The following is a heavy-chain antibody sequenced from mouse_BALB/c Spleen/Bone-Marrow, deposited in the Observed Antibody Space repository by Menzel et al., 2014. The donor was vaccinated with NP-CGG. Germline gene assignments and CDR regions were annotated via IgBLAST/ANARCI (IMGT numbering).Heavy chain of an antibody. CDR3: ARGYGSSIRGAVDY. V-gene: IGHV1S34*01. CDR1: GYSFIGYY. Sequence: LVKTGASVKISCQASGYSFIGYYMYWVKQSHGKSLEWLGYISCYNGATSYNQKFKRKATLTVHTSSSAGYMQLDSLTTEDSAVYYCARGYGSSIRGAVDYWGQGTSVTVSS. D-gene: IGHD1-1*01. CDR2: ISCYNGAT. J-gene: IGHJ4*01.